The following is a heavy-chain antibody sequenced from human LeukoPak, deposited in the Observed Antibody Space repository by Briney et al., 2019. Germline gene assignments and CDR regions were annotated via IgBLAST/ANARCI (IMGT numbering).Heavy chain of an antibody. CDR3: ATYTHWVAGDV. J-gene: IGHJ6*02. CDR1: AFTFSNYW. D-gene: IGHD3-16*01. Sequence: HPGGSLRLSCAASAFTFSNYWMSWVRQAPGKGLEWVANIKEDGSEINYVDSVKGRFTISRDNAKNSLYLQMGSLRAEDTAVYYCATYTHWVAGDVWGQGTTVTVSS. V-gene: IGHV3-7*01. CDR2: IKEDGSEI.